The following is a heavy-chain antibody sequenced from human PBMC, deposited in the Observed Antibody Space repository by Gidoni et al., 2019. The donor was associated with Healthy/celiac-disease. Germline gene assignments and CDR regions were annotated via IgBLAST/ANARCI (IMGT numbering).Heavy chain of an antibody. J-gene: IGHJ6*02. Sequence: EVQLVESGGGLVQPGRSLRLSCTASGFTFGDYDMSWVRQAPGKGLEWVGFIRSKAYGGTTEYAASVKGRFTISRDDSKSIAYLQMNSLKTEDTAVYYCTRVQYDYVWGSYRPVGMDVWGQGTTVTVSS. V-gene: IGHV3-49*04. D-gene: IGHD3-16*02. CDR1: GFTFGDYD. CDR2: IRSKAYGGTT. CDR3: TRVQYDYVWGSYRPVGMDV.